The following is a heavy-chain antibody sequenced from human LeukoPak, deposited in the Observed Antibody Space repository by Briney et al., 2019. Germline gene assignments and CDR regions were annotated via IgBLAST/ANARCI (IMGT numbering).Heavy chain of an antibody. V-gene: IGHV3-30*02. CDR3: AKDFLWFGELNHFDY. J-gene: IGHJ4*02. D-gene: IGHD3-10*01. CDR1: GFTFSSYG. Sequence: GGSLRLSCAASGFTFSSYGMSWVRQAPGKGLEWVAFIRSDGSNKYYAGSVKGRFTISRDNSKNTLYLQMNSLRAEDTAVYYCAKDFLWFGELNHFDYWGQGTLVIVSS. CDR2: IRSDGSNK.